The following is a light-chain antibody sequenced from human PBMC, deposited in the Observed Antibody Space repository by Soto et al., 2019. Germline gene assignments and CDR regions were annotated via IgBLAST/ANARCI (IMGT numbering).Light chain of an antibody. CDR3: QQYDNLPRIT. Sequence: DIQMTQSPSSLSASVGDRVTITCQASQDISNYLNWYQQKPGKAPKLLIYDASNLETGVPSRFSGSGPGTDFTFTISSLQPEDIATYYCQQYDNLPRITFGQGTRLEIK. J-gene: IGKJ5*01. CDR1: QDISNY. V-gene: IGKV1-33*01. CDR2: DAS.